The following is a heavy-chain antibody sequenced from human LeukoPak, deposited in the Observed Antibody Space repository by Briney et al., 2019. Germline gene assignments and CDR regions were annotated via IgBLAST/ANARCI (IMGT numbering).Heavy chain of an antibody. D-gene: IGHD5-18*01. CDR1: GFTFSSYA. CDR2: ISGSGGST. J-gene: IGHJ4*02. V-gene: IGHV3-23*01. Sequence: GGSLRLSCTASGFTFSSYAMSWVRQAPGKGLEWVSAISGSGGSTYYADSVKGRFTISRDNSKNTLYLQMNSLRAEDTAVYYCAKDRGSIQLPFDYWGQGTLVTVSS. CDR3: AKDRGSIQLPFDY.